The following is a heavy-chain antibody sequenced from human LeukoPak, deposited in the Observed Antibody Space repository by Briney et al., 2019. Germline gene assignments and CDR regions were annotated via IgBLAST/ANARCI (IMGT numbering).Heavy chain of an antibody. CDR1: GFTFSSYA. J-gene: IGHJ4*02. D-gene: IGHD6-13*01. CDR3: ATGLSSSWHQAFDY. Sequence: QPGGSLRLSCAASGFTFSSYAMSWVRQAPGKGLEWVSAISGSGGSTYYADSVKGRFTISRDNSKNTLYLQMNSLRAEDTAVYYCATGLSSSWHQAFDYWGQGTLVTVSS. CDR2: ISGSGGST. V-gene: IGHV3-23*01.